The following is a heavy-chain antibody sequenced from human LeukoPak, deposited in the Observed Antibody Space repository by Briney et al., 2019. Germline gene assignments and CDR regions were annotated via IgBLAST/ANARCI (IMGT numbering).Heavy chain of an antibody. V-gene: IGHV4-38-2*02. Sequence: SETLSLTCTVSGYSISSGFYWGWIRPPPGKGLEWIGSIYHSGSTHYNSSLKSRVTISVDTSKNKLSLKLSSVTAADTAVYYCARGVGLTQGGTFDYWGQGTLVTVSS. CDR2: IYHSGST. CDR1: GYSISSGFY. CDR3: ARGVGLTQGGTFDY. J-gene: IGHJ4*02. D-gene: IGHD1-1*01.